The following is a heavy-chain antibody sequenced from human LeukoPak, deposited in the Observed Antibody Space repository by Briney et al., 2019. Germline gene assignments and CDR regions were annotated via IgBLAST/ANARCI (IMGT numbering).Heavy chain of an antibody. V-gene: IGHV4-31*03. CDR3: ARVVFGANDY. Sequence: SESLSLTCTVSVGSISSGGYYWSWIRQHPGKGLEWIGYIYYSGSTYYNPSLKSRVTISVDTSKNQFSLKLSSVTAADTAVYYCARVVFGANDYWGQGTLVTVSS. CDR2: IYYSGST. J-gene: IGHJ4*02. D-gene: IGHD1-26*01. CDR1: VGSISSGGYY.